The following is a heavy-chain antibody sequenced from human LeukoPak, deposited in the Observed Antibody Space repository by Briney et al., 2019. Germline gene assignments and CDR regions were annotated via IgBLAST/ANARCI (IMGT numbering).Heavy chain of an antibody. V-gene: IGHV1-2*02. J-gene: IGHJ3*02. D-gene: IGHD3-10*01. CDR3: ARDPDGSGSLYDAFDI. Sequence: ASVKVSCKASGYTFTGYYMHWVRQAPGQGLEWMGWINPNSGGTNYAQKFQGRVTMTRDTSISTAYMELSRLRSDDTAVYYCARDPDGSGSLYDAFDIWGQGTMVTVSS. CDR2: INPNSGGT. CDR1: GYTFTGYY.